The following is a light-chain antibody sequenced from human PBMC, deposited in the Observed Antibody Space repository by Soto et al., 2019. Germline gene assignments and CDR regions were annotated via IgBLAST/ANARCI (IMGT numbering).Light chain of an antibody. V-gene: IGLV3-21*04. CDR2: YDV. J-gene: IGLJ2*01. Sequence: YELTQPPSVSVAPGKTARITCEGDNIGSQNVHWYQHKPGQAPLLVIYYDVDRPSGIPERFSGSISGNTATLTVIRVEAGDEADFYCQVWDSNTDHPVFGGGTKLTVL. CDR3: QVWDSNTDHPV. CDR1: NIGSQN.